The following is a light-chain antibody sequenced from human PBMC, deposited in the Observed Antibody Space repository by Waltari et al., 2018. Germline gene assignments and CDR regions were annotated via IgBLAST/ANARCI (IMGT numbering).Light chain of an antibody. CDR2: DAS. J-gene: IGKJ3*01. CDR1: TSVSNY. V-gene: IGKV3-11*01. Sequence: DIVLTQSPATLSLSPGERATLSCRASTSVSNYLVWYQQKPGQAPRLLIYDASNRATGIPARFSGSGSGTDFTLTISSLEPEDFAVYYCQHRSNWPLTFGPGTKVDIK. CDR3: QHRSNWPLT.